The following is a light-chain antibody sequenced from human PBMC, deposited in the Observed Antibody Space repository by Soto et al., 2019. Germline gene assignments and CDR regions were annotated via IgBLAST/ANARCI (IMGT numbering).Light chain of an antibody. CDR2: ENN. J-gene: IGLJ1*01. V-gene: IGLV1-51*02. CDR3: GTWDSSLSADV. Sequence: QSVRTQPPSVSAAPGQKVTISCSGSSSDIGNNYVSWYQHLPGTAPKLLIYENNKRRSGIPDRFSGSKSGTSATLGITGLQTGDEADYYCGTWDSSLSADVFGTGTKVTVL. CDR1: SSDIGNNY.